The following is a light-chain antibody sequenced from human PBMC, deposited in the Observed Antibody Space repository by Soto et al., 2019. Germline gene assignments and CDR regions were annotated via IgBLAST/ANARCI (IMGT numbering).Light chain of an antibody. CDR3: MQATQFPYT. V-gene: IGKV2-24*01. CDR2: KIS. J-gene: IGKJ2*01. Sequence: DIVMTQTPLSSPVTLGQPASISCRSSQSLVYSDGDTYLSWLHQRPGQPPRLLIYKISTRFSGVADRLSGCGGGVDFTLRIGGVEAEDVGIYYCMQATQFPYTFGQGTKLEIK. CDR1: QSLVYSDGDTY.